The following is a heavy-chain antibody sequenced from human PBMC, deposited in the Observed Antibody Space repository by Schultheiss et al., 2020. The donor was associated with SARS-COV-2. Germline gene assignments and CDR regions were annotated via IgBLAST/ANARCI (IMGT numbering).Heavy chain of an antibody. CDR2: INSDGSST. V-gene: IGHV3-74*01. CDR3: ASLDYYDSSLDAFDI. CDR1: GFTFSSYW. J-gene: IGHJ3*02. Sequence: GGSLRLSCAASGFTFSSYWMHWVRQAPGKGLVWVSRINSDGSSTSYADSVKGRFTISRDNAKNSLYLQMNSLRAEDTAVYYCASLDYYDSSLDAFDIWGQGTMVTVSS. D-gene: IGHD3-22*01.